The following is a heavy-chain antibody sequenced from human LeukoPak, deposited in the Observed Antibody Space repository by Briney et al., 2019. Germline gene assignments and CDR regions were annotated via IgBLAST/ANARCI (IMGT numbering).Heavy chain of an antibody. CDR3: AKVDTAMGVFDY. CDR2: ISASGGST. V-gene: IGHV3-23*01. Sequence: GGTLRLSCAASGFTFSSYAMSWVRQAPGKGLEWVSPISASGGSTYYPDSVNGGFTISRETKKNTLYLQKTSLRAEYTAVYYCAKVDTAMGVFDYWGQGNLVTVSS. J-gene: IGHJ4*02. D-gene: IGHD5-18*01. CDR1: GFTFSSYA.